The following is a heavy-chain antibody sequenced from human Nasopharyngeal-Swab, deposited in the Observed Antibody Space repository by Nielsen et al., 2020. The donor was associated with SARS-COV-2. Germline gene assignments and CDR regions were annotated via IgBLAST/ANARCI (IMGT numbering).Heavy chain of an antibody. Sequence: ASVKVSCKASGYTFTSYDINWVRQATGQGLEWMGWMNPNSGNTGYARKFQGRVTITRNTSISTAYMQLSSLTSEDTAVYYCARFAYSNGWTEKYFDSWGQGTLVTVSS. D-gene: IGHD6-19*01. V-gene: IGHV1-8*03. J-gene: IGHJ4*02. CDR3: ARFAYSNGWTEKYFDS. CDR1: GYTFTSYD. CDR2: MNPNSGNT.